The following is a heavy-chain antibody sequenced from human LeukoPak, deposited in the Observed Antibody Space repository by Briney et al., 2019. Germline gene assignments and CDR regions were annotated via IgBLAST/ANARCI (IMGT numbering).Heavy chain of an antibody. CDR2: IKQDGSEK. J-gene: IGHJ6*02. CDR1: GFTFSSSW. V-gene: IGHV3-7*01. Sequence: GGSLRLSSAASGFTFSSSWMNWVRQAPWQDLEWVANIKQDGSEKYYVDSVKGRFTISRHNAKNSLYMQMNSLRAENTAVYYCARTFLRCPPRDASYYYGMDVWGQRTTVTVSS. CDR3: ARTFLRCPPRDASYYYGMDV. D-gene: IGHD4-17*01.